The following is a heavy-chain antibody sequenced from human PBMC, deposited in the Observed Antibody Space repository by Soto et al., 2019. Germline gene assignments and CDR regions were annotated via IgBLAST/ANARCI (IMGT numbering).Heavy chain of an antibody. CDR2: ISYDGSNK. D-gene: IGHD3-22*01. CDR1: GFTFSSYG. V-gene: IGHV3-30*18. Sequence: GGSLRLSCAASGFTFSSYGMHWVRQAPGKGLEWVAVISYDGSNKYYADSVKGRFTISRDNSKNTLYLQMNSLRAEDTAVYYCAKGPYYYDSSGSEPFDYWGQGTLVTVSS. J-gene: IGHJ4*02. CDR3: AKGPYYYDSSGSEPFDY.